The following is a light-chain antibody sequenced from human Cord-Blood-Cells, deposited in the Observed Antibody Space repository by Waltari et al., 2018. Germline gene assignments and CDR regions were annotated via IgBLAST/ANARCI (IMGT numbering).Light chain of an antibody. CDR2: LGS. V-gene: IGKV2-28*01. CDR1: QSLLHSNGYNY. CDR3: MQALQTPFT. J-gene: IGKJ3*01. Sequence: DIVMPQSPLSLPVTPGEPASIPCRSSQSLLHSNGYNYLDWYLQKPGQSPQLLIYLGSNRSSGVPDRFSGSGSGTDFTLKISRVEAEDVGVYYCMQALQTPFTFGPGTKVDIK.